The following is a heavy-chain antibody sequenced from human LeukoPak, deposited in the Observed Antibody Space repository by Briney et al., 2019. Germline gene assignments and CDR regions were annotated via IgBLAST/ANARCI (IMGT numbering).Heavy chain of an antibody. D-gene: IGHD2-21*02. J-gene: IGHJ4*02. CDR3: AKSYCGGDCG. CDR2: ISDSGGST. CDR1: GITLSNYG. Sequence: GGSLRLSCAVSGITLSNYGMSWGRQAPGKGLEWVAGISDSGGSTNYADSVKGRFTPSRDNPKNTLYLQMNSLRAEDTAVYYCAKSYCGGDCGWGPGTLVTVSS. V-gene: IGHV3-23*01.